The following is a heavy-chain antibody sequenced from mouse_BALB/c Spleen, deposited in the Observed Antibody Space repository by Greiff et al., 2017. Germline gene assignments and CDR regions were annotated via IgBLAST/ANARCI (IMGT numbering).Heavy chain of an antibody. Sequence: EVQLQESGGGLVQPGGSLKLSCAASGFTFSSYGMSWVRQTPDKRLELVATINSNGGSTYYPDSVKGRFTISRDNAKNTLYLQMSSLKSEDTAMYYCARDRGRYDGFAYWGQGTLVTVSA. CDR2: INSNGGST. CDR1: GFTFSSYG. J-gene: IGHJ3*01. D-gene: IGHD2-14*01. V-gene: IGHV5-6-3*01. CDR3: ARDRGRYDGFAY.